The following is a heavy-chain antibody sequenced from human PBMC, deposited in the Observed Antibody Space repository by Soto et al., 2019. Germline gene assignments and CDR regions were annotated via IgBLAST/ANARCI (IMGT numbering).Heavy chain of an antibody. CDR1: GGTFSSYG. J-gene: IGHJ6*02. V-gene: IGHV1-18*01. CDR3: ARAYCGGDCYRYYYYGMDV. D-gene: IGHD2-21*02. CDR2: ISAYNGNT. Sequence: ASVKFSSKASGGTFSSYGISWVRQAPGQGLEWMGWISAYNGNTNYAQKLQGSVTMTTDTSTSTAYMELRSLRSDDTAVYYCARAYCGGDCYRYYYYGMDVWGQGPTVTVSS.